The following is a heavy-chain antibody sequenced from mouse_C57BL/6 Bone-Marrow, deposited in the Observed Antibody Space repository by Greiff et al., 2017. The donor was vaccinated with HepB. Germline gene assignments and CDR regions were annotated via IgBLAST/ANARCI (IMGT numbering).Heavy chain of an antibody. CDR2: IYPRSGNT. V-gene: IGHV1-81*01. CDR1: GYTFTSYG. CDR3: ARGAGTVFAY. Sequence: QVTLKESGAELARPGASVKLSCKASGYTFTSYGISWVKQRTGQGLEWIGEIYPRSGNTYYNEKFKGKATLTADKSSSTAYMELRSLTSEDSAVYFCARGAGTVFAYWGQGTLVTVSA. D-gene: IGHD4-1*01. J-gene: IGHJ3*01.